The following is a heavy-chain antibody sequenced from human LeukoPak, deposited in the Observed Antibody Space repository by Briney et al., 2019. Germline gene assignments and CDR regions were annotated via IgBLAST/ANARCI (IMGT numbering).Heavy chain of an antibody. CDR3: ARVLLGDYSFPDY. CDR2: ISGSGGST. D-gene: IGHD4-11*01. V-gene: IGHV3-23*01. CDR1: GGSISSGDYY. J-gene: IGHJ4*02. Sequence: LSLTCTVSGGSISSGDYYWSWIRQPPGKGLEWVSAISGSGGSTYYADSVKGRFTISRDNSKNTLYLQMNSLRAEDTAVYYCARVLLGDYSFPDYWGQGTLVTVSS.